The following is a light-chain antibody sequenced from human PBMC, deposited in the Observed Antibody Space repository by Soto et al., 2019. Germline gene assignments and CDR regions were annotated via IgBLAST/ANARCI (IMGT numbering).Light chain of an antibody. J-gene: IGKJ1*01. V-gene: IGKV1-5*03. CDR1: QSFSNW. CDR2: KAS. Sequence: DIQLNQYPSTLSASVGDRVTITCRASQSFSNWLAWYQPNTGKAHKLLIYKASLLETWVPSMFSGSGSGTEFTLTLRSLQPDDFASYYCQHGETFGQGTKWDIK. CDR3: QHGET.